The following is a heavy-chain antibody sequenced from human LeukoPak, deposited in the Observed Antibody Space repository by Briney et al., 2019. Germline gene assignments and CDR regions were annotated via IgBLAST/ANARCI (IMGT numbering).Heavy chain of an antibody. V-gene: IGHV4-59*01. CDR2: IYYSGST. D-gene: IGHD3-22*01. J-gene: IGHJ4*02. CDR3: ARDYYDNSGYYYGLDY. CDR1: GGSISSYY. Sequence: PSETLSLTCTVSGGSISSYYWSWIRQPPGKGLEWIGYIYYSGSTNYNPTLKSRVTISVDTSKNQFSLKLSSVTAADTAVYYCARDYYDNSGYYYGLDYWGQGTLVTVSS.